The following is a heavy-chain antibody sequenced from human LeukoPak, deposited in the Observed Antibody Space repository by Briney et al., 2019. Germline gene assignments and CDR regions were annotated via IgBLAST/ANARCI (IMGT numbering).Heavy chain of an antibody. Sequence: GGSLRLSCAASGFSFSTFAMSWVRQAPGKGLEWVSTISRSADFTYHADSVRGRFTVSRNNSKNTLYLQMNSLRAEDTAVYYCARPKGNYYYYYYGMDVWGQGTTVTVSS. CDR1: GFSFSTFA. D-gene: IGHD4-4*01. V-gene: IGHV3-23*01. CDR3: ARPKGNYYYYYYGMDV. CDR2: ISRSADFT. J-gene: IGHJ6*02.